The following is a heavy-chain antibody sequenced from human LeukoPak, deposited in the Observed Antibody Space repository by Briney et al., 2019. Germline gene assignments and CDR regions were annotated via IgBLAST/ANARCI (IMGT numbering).Heavy chain of an antibody. V-gene: IGHV3-21*05. CDR1: GLTFSSYA. CDR3: ARGHWGLDY. D-gene: IGHD7-27*01. Sequence: GGSLRLSCGASGLTFSSYAMTWVRQAPGKGLEYISYLSNSGSDIFHADSVKGRFSISRDNAKNSVYLQMNSLRVEDTAVYYCARGHWGLDYWGQGTPVTVSP. CDR2: LSNSGSDI. J-gene: IGHJ4*02.